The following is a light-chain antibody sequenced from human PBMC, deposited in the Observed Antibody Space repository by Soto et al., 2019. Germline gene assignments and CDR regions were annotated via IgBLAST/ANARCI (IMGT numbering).Light chain of an antibody. CDR3: CSYAGSSTPWV. J-gene: IGLJ3*02. Sequence: QSALTQPASVSGSPGQSITISCTGTSSDVGSYNLVSWYQQHPGKAPKLMINEVSKQPSGVSNRFSGSKSGNTASLTISGLQAEDEADYYCCSYAGSSTPWVFGGGTKVTVL. CDR2: EVS. V-gene: IGLV2-23*02. CDR1: SSDVGSYNL.